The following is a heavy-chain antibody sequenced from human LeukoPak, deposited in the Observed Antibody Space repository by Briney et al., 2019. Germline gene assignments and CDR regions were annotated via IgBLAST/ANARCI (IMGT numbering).Heavy chain of an antibody. D-gene: IGHD7-27*01. CDR2: INPSSGGT. CDR1: GYTFTGYY. Sequence: ASVKVSCKASGYTFTGYYMHWVRQAPGQGLEWMGWINPSSGGTNYAQKFQGRVTMTRDTSISTAYMELSRLRSDDTAVYYCARVLTGENAFDIWGQGTMVTVSS. CDR3: ARVLTGENAFDI. J-gene: IGHJ3*02. V-gene: IGHV1-2*02.